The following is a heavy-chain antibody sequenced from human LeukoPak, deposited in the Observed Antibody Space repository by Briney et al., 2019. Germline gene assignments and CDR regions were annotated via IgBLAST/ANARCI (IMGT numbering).Heavy chain of an antibody. CDR2: ISSSGSTI. V-gene: IGHV3-48*03. Sequence: GGSLRLSCAASGFTFRSYEMNWVRQAPGKGLEWVSYISSSGSTIYYADSVKGRFTISRDNAKNSLYLQMNSLRAEDTAVYYCARRRDSGSLQHFDYWGQGTLVTVSS. CDR1: GFTFRSYE. CDR3: ARRRDSGSLQHFDY. J-gene: IGHJ4*02. D-gene: IGHD1-26*01.